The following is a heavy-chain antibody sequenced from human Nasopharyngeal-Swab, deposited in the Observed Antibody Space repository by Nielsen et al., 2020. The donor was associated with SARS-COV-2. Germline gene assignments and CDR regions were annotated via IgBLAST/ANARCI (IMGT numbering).Heavy chain of an antibody. J-gene: IGHJ6*03. CDR3: ARGLSGIVPAPILGLGPYYYYYYMDV. CDR2: INHSGST. V-gene: IGHV4-34*01. D-gene: IGHD2-2*01. Sequence: CQAPGKGPEWIAEINHSGSTNYNPSLKSRVTLSVDTSMNQVSLEVSSVTAADTAVYYCARGLSGIVPAPILGLGPYYYYYYMDVWGKGTTVTVSS.